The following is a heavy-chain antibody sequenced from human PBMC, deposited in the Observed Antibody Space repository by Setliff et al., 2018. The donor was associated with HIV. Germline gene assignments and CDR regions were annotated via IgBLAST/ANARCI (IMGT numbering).Heavy chain of an antibody. CDR2: IYHSGST. J-gene: IGHJ4*02. CDR3: ARGGKGLDFDY. CDR1: GFSISSGYY. V-gene: IGHV4-38-2*01. D-gene: IGHD3-16*01. Sequence: SETLSLTCAVSGFSISSGYYWGWIRQPPGKGLEWIGIIYHSGSTYYNPSLKSRVTISVDTSKNQFSLKLSSVTAADTAVFYCARGGKGLDFDYWGQGALVTVSS.